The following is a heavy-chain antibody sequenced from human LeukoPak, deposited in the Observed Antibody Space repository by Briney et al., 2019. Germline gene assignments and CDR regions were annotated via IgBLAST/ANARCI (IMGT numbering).Heavy chain of an antibody. V-gene: IGHV4-59*08. J-gene: IGHJ3*02. CDR2: IYYSGST. Sequence: PSETLSLTCTVSGGSISGYYWSWIRQPPGKGLEWIGYIYYSGSTNYNPSLKSRVTISVDTSKNQFSLKLTSVTAADTAVYYCARHGHEIWFGELLGAFDIWGQGTMVTVSS. CDR3: ARHGHEIWFGELLGAFDI. CDR1: GGSISGYY. D-gene: IGHD3-10*01.